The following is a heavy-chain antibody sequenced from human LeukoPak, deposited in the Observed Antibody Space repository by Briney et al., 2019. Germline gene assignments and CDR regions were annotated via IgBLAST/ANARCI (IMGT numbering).Heavy chain of an antibody. CDR2: IYPGDSDT. CDR3: ARHAVYFGSGNRAFDI. CDR1: GYTFTSYW. J-gene: IGHJ3*02. D-gene: IGHD3-10*01. Sequence: GESLKISYLGSGYTFTSYWIGWVRQMPGKGLEWMGIIYPGDSDTRYSPSFQGQVTITADKSITTAYLQWSSLKASDTAMYYCARHAVYFGSGNRAFDIWGQGTMVTVSS. V-gene: IGHV5-51*01.